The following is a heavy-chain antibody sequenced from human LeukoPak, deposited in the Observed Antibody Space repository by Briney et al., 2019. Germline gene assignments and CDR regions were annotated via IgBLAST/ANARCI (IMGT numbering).Heavy chain of an antibody. CDR1: GGSISSSSYY. Sequence: PSETLSLTCTVSGGSISSSSYYWGWIRQPPGKGLEWIGSIYYSGSTYYNPSLKSRVTISVDTSKNQFSLKLSSVTAADTAVYYCTRDSSGYNYYFDYWGQGTLVTVSS. CDR2: IYYSGST. V-gene: IGHV4-39*07. D-gene: IGHD3-22*01. J-gene: IGHJ4*02. CDR3: TRDSSGYNYYFDY.